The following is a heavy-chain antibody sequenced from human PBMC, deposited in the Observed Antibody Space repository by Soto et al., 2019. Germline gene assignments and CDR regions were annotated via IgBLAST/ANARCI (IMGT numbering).Heavy chain of an antibody. V-gene: IGHV4-61*01. CDR1: GGSVSSGSYY. J-gene: IGHJ4*02. Sequence: SETLSLSCTVSGGSVSSGSYYWSWIRQPPGKGLEWIGYIYYSGSTNYNPSLKSRVTISVDTSKNQFSLKLSSVTAADTAVYYCARMYGSGSYWGIDYWGQGTLVTVSS. CDR3: ARMYGSGSYWGIDY. D-gene: IGHD3-10*01. CDR2: IYYSGST.